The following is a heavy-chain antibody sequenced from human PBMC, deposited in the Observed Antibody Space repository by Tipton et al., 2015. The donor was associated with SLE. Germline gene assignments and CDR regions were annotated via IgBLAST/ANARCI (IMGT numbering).Heavy chain of an antibody. Sequence: TLSLTCTVSGGSISSYYWSWIRQPPGKGLEWIGEINHSGSTSYNPSLKSRVTISVDTSKNHFSLNLSSVTAADTAVYYCASRTRGAFDPWGQGTLVTVSS. V-gene: IGHV4-34*01. J-gene: IGHJ5*02. CDR1: GGSISSYY. CDR3: ASRTRGAFDP. CDR2: INHSGST. D-gene: IGHD1-14*01.